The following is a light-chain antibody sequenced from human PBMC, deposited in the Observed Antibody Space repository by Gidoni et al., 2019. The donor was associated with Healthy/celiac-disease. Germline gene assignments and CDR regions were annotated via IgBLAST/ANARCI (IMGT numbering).Light chain of an antibody. V-gene: IGKV1-39*01. J-gene: IGKJ1*01. CDR2: AAY. Sequence: DIHMTQSPSSLSASVGDRVTITCRASQSISSYLNWYQQKPGKAPKLLIYAAYSLQSGVPSRFSGSGSGTDFTLTISSLQPEDFATYYCQQSYSTPWTFGQGTKVEIK. CDR1: QSISSY. CDR3: QQSYSTPWT.